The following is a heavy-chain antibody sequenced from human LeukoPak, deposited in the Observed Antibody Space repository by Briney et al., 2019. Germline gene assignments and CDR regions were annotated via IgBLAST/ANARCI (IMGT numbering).Heavy chain of an antibody. CDR1: GFTFSSYA. CDR3: ARDLLVDFWSHSY. CDR2: ISYDGSNK. D-gene: IGHD3-3*01. V-gene: IGHV3-30-3*01. J-gene: IGHJ4*02. Sequence: GGSLRLSCAASGFTFSSYAMHWVRQAPGKGLEWVAVISYDGSNKYYADSVKGRFTISRDNSKNTLYLQMNSLRAEDTAVYYCARDLLVDFWSHSYWGQGTLVTVSS.